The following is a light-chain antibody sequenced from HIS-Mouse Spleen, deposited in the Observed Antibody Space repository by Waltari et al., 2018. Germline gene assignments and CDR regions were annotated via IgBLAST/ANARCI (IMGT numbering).Light chain of an antibody. CDR2: DVS. Sequence: ALTQPASVSGSPGQSITISCTGTSSDVGGYNYVSWYQQHPGKAPKLMIYDVSNRPSGVSNRFSGSKSGNTASLTISGLQAEDEADYYCSSYTSSSTEVFGGGTKLTVL. CDR3: SSYTSSSTEV. J-gene: IGLJ2*01. V-gene: IGLV2-14*03. CDR1: SSDVGGYNY.